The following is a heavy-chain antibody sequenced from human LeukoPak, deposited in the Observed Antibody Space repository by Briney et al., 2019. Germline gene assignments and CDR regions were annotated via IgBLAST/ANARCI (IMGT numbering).Heavy chain of an antibody. J-gene: IGHJ4*02. V-gene: IGHV4-39*01. CDR2: IYYSGST. D-gene: IGHD3-22*01. CDR3: ARRVHYYYDSSAYGREYFDY. CDR1: GASIRSRTYY. Sequence: NTSVTLSLTCTVSGASIRSRTYYWGWIRQPPGKVLEWIGSIYYSGSTYYNPSLKSRVTISVDTSKNQFSLKLSSVTAADTAVYYCARRVHYYYDSSAYGREYFDYWGQGTLVTVSS.